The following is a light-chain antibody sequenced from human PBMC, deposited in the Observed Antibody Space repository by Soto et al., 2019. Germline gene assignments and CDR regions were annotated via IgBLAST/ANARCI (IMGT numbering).Light chain of an antibody. CDR2: DAS. Sequence: EILLTQSPATLSLSPGERATLSWRGSQSVSGYLAWYQQKPGQAPRLLIYDASNRATGIPARFSGSGSGTDFTLTISSLETEDFAVYYCQQRSNWHPITFGQGTRLEIK. V-gene: IGKV3-11*01. CDR1: QSVSGY. J-gene: IGKJ5*01. CDR3: QQRSNWHPIT.